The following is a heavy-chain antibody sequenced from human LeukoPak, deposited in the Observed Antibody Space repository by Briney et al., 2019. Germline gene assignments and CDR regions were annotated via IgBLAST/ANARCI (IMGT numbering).Heavy chain of an antibody. V-gene: IGHV4-59*01. Sequence: SETLSLTCTVSGGSISSYYWSWIRQPPGKGLEWIGYIYYSGSTNYNPSLKSRVTISVDTSKNLFSLKLSSVTAADTAVYYCARGVVGATPLDYWGQGTLVTVSS. CDR2: IYYSGST. J-gene: IGHJ4*02. CDR3: ARGVVGATPLDY. CDR1: GGSISSYY. D-gene: IGHD1-26*01.